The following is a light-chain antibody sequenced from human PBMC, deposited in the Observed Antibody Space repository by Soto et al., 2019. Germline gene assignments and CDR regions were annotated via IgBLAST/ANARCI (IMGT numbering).Light chain of an antibody. CDR3: LHYYTYPLT. V-gene: IGKV1-9*01. CDR1: QVISTS. Sequence: DIQLTQSPSFLSPSIGESVTITCRASQVISTSLAWYQVKPGKAPKLLIYAASTLESGVPSRFSATVSGTEFSLTITSLQPEDFATYYCLHYYTYPLTFGQGTKVEMK. CDR2: AAS. J-gene: IGKJ1*01.